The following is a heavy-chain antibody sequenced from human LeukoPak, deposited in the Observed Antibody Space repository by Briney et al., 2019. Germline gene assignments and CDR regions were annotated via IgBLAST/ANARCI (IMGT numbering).Heavy chain of an antibody. CDR3: ARDRDGRYFQH. V-gene: IGHV3-48*01. CDR1: GFTFSSYS. J-gene: IGHJ1*01. D-gene: IGHD5-24*01. Sequence: GGSLRLSCAASGFTFSSYSMNWVRQAPGKGLEWVSYISSSSTIYYADSVKGRFTISRDNAKNSLYLQMNSLRAEDTAVYYCARDRDGRYFQHWGQGTLVTVSS. CDR2: ISSSSTI.